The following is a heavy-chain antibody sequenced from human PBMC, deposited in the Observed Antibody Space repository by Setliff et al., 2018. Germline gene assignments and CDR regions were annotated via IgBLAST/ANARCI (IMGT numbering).Heavy chain of an antibody. CDR2: INTDTGNP. Sequence: ASVKVSCKTSGYTFISYGINWVRQAPGQGLEWMGWINTDTGNPTSAQGFTGRFVFSLDTSVSTAYLQISSLKAEDTALYYCARVGTGSLLDYWGQGTLVTVS. J-gene: IGHJ4*02. CDR3: ARVGTGSLLDY. D-gene: IGHD1-1*01. V-gene: IGHV7-4-1*02. CDR1: GYTFISYG.